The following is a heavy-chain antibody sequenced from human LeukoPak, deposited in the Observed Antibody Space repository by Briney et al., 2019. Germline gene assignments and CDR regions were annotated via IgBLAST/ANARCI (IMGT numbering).Heavy chain of an antibody. CDR3: TGDQGYRSSWSDAFDI. CDR2: IRSKAYGGTT. D-gene: IGHD6-13*01. V-gene: IGHV3-49*04. Sequence: GGFLRLSCTASGFTLGDYAMSWVRQAPGKGLEWVGLIRSKAYGGTTEYAASVKGRFTISRDDSKSIAYLQMNSLKTEDTAVYYCTGDQGYRSSWSDAFDIWGQGTMVTVSS. J-gene: IGHJ3*02. CDR1: GFTLGDYA.